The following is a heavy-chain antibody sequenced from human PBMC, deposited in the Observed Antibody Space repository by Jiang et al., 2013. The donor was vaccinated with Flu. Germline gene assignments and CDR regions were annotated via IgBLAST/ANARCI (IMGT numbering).Heavy chain of an antibody. CDR1: GFIFSDYS. Sequence: QLVESGGGLVKPGGSLRLSCAASGFIFSDYSVHWVRQAPGEGLEWVSSISSGNYYIYYADSVRGRFTISRDNAKNSLSLQMNSLRAEDTAVYYCARSVGGGNHAIDYWGPGTLVTVSS. J-gene: IGHJ4*02. CDR3: ARSVGGGNHAIDY. D-gene: IGHD1-14*01. CDR2: ISSGNYYI. V-gene: IGHV3-21*01.